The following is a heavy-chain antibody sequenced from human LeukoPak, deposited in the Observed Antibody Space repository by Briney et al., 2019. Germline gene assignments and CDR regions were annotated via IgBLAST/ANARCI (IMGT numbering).Heavy chain of an antibody. D-gene: IGHD4-17*01. Sequence: GGSLRLSCAASGFTFSSYAMSWVRQAPGKGVEWVSGISGSGGSTHYADSVKGRFTISKDNSKNTLYMQMNSLRAEDTAVYYCAKEGDYGDYYFDYWGQGTLVTVSS. CDR1: GFTFSSYA. V-gene: IGHV3-23*01. CDR3: AKEGDYGDYYFDY. J-gene: IGHJ4*02. CDR2: ISGSGGST.